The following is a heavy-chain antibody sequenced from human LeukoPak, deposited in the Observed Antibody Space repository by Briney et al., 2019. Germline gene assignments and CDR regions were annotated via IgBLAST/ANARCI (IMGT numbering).Heavy chain of an antibody. D-gene: IGHD3-3*01. V-gene: IGHV1-24*01. Sequence: ASVTVSCKVSGYTLTELSMHWVRQAPGKGLEWMGGFDPEDGETIYAQKFQGRVTMTEDTSTDTAYMELSSLRSEDTAVYYCATVKTRLRFLESETNWFDPWGQGTLVTVSS. CDR1: GYTLTELS. CDR2: FDPEDGET. J-gene: IGHJ5*02. CDR3: ATVKTRLRFLESETNWFDP.